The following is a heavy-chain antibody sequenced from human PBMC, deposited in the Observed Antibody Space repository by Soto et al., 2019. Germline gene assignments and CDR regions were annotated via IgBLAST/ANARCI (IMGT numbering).Heavy chain of an antibody. D-gene: IGHD3-9*01. J-gene: IGHJ5*02. CDR3: ARHSIYYDILTGYLNWFDP. CDR2: IYYSGST. Sequence: PSETLSLTCTVSGGSISSYYWTWFREPPGKGLEWIRYIYYSGSTNYNPSHNSRVTISVDTSKNQFSLKLSSVTAADTAVYYCARHSIYYDILTGYLNWFDPWGQGTLVTVSS. CDR1: GGSISSYY. V-gene: IGHV4-59*08.